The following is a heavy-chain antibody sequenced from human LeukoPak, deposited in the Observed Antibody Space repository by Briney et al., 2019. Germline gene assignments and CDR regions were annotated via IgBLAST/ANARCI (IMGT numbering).Heavy chain of an antibody. D-gene: IGHD6-19*01. CDR1: GFTFSSYA. V-gene: IGHV3-64*01. CDR3: ARAGSGWYSMDV. Sequence: PGGSLRLSCAASGFTFSSYAMHWVRQAPGKGLEYVSAISSNGGITYYANSVKGGFTISRDNSKNTLYLQMGSLRAEDMAVYYCARAGSGWYSMDVWGQGTTVTVSS. CDR2: ISSNGGIT. J-gene: IGHJ6*02.